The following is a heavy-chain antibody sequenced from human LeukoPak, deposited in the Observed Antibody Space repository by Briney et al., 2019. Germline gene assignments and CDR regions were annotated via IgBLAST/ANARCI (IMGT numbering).Heavy chain of an antibody. Sequence: GGSLRLSCAASGFTFSTYGMHWVRRAPGKGLEWVAFIRNDGSYKYYADSVKGRFTISRDNSKNTLYLQMNSLRNEDTAVYYCAKVTVTTSIIDYWGQGTLVTVSS. D-gene: IGHD4-17*01. CDR2: IRNDGSYK. V-gene: IGHV3-30*02. CDR1: GFTFSTYG. J-gene: IGHJ4*02. CDR3: AKVTVTTSIIDY.